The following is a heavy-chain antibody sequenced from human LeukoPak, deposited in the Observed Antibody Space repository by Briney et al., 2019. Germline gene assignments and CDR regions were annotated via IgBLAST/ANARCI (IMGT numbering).Heavy chain of an antibody. CDR3: ARVKRIYDSSGNFDY. Sequence: GGSLRLSCAASGFTFSSYEMNWVRQAPGKGLEWVAVISYDGSNKYYADSVKGRFTISRDNSKNTLYLQMNSLRAEDTAVYYCARVKRIYDSSGNFDYWGQGTLVTVSS. CDR1: GFTFSSYE. CDR2: ISYDGSNK. V-gene: IGHV3-30-3*01. D-gene: IGHD3-22*01. J-gene: IGHJ4*02.